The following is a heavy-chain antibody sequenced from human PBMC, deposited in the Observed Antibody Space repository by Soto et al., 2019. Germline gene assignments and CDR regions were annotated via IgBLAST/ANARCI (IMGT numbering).Heavy chain of an antibody. CDR2: IKQDGSEK. J-gene: IGHJ4*02. CDR3: AIRGITIFGVVTVDY. Sequence: GALRLSCAASGFTFSSYWMSWVRQAPGKGLEWVANIKQDGSEKYYVDSVKGRFTISRDNAKNSLYLQMNSLRAEDTAVYYCAIRGITIFGVVTVDYWGQGTLVTVSS. D-gene: IGHD3-3*01. CDR1: GFTFSSYW. V-gene: IGHV3-7*01.